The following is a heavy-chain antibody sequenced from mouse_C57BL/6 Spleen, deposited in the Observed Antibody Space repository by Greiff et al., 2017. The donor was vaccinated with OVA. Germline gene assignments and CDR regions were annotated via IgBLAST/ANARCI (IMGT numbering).Heavy chain of an antibody. CDR1: GYTFTDYE. V-gene: IGHV1-15*01. CDR3: TREGGGTTVVATRNYFDY. Sequence: QVQLQQSGAELVRPGASVTLSCKASGYTFTDYEMHWVKQTPVHGLEWIGAIDPETGGTAYNQKFKGKAILTADKSSSTAYMELRSLTSEDSAVYYCTREGGGTTVVATRNYFDYWGQGTTRTVSS. D-gene: IGHD1-1*01. CDR2: IDPETGGT. J-gene: IGHJ2*01.